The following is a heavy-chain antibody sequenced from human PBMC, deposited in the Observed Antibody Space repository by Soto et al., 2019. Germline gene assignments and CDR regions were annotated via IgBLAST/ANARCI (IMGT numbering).Heavy chain of an antibody. J-gene: IGHJ4*02. Sequence: QVQLQQWGAGLLKPSETLSLTCAVYGGSFSGYYWSWIRQPPGKGLEWIGEINHSGSTNYNPSLKSRVTISVDTSKNQFSLNLSSVTAADTAVYYCARGRRAAAGKGRLYYFDYWGQGTLVTVSS. V-gene: IGHV4-34*01. D-gene: IGHD6-13*01. CDR3: ARGRRAAAGKGRLYYFDY. CDR1: GGSFSGYY. CDR2: INHSGST.